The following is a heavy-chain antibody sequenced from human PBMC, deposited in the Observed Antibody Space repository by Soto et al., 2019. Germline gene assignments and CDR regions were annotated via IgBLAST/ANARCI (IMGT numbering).Heavy chain of an antibody. D-gene: IGHD4-17*01. CDR3: TRPMTTVTTGWHYMDV. Sequence: GGSLRLSCAASGFTFSGSAMHWVRQASGKGLEWVGRIRSKANSYATAYAASVKGRFTISRDDSKNTAYLQMNSLKTEDTAVYYCTRPMTTVTTGWHYMDVWGKGTTVTVSS. V-gene: IGHV3-73*01. J-gene: IGHJ6*03. CDR2: IRSKANSYAT. CDR1: GFTFSGSA.